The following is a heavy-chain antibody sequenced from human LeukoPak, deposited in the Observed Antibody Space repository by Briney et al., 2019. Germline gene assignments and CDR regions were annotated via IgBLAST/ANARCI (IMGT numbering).Heavy chain of an antibody. D-gene: IGHD2-21*01. CDR1: GFTFTTYS. J-gene: IGHJ4*02. V-gene: IGHV3-33*08. CDR3: ARALWPYYFDY. CDR2: IWYDGSNE. Sequence: QPGGSLRLSCAASGFTFTTYSMNWVRQAPGKGLEWVAIIWYDGSNEYYADSVKGRFTISRDNSKNTLYLQMNSLRAEDTAVYYCARALWPYYFDYWGQGTLVTVSS.